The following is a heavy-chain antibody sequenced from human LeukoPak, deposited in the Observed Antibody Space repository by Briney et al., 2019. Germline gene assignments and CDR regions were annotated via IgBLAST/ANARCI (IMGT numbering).Heavy chain of an antibody. J-gene: IGHJ4*02. CDR1: GFTLNNDA. D-gene: IGHD1-1*01. CDR3: ASSLKWNLVGFDY. Sequence: GGSLRLSPAASGFTLNNDAMNWGRQAPRGGLERGSVINVSGGGTFSAHSAKGGSSIPRDNSNMYLQMSSWRAADTARSYCASSLKWNLVGFDYWGQGTLVTVSS. V-gene: IGHV3-23*01. CDR2: INVSGGGT.